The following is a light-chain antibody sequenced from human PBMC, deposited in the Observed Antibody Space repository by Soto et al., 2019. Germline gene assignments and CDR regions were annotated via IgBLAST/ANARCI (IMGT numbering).Light chain of an antibody. Sequence: EIVMTQSPATLSVSPGERATLSCRASQSVSNNLAWYQKKPGQAPRLLIYGASTRATGIPARFSGSGSGTEFTLTISSLQSEDFAFYYCQQYGSSPYTFGQGTKLEIK. V-gene: IGKV3-15*01. CDR3: QQYGSSPYT. CDR1: QSVSNN. J-gene: IGKJ2*01. CDR2: GAS.